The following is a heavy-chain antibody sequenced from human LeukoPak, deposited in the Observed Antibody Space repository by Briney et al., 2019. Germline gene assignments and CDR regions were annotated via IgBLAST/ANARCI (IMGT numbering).Heavy chain of an antibody. CDR2: INHSGST. CDR3: ARGIWFDP. Sequence: NPSETLSLTCAVYGGSFSGYYWSWIRQPPGKGLEWIGEINHSGSTNYNPSLKSRVTISVDTSKNQFSLKLSSVTAADTAVYYCARGIWFDPWGQGTLVTVSS. CDR1: GGSFSGYY. V-gene: IGHV4-34*01. J-gene: IGHJ5*02.